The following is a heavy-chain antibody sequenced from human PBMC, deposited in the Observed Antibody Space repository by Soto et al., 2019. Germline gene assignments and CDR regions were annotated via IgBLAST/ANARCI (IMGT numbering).Heavy chain of an antibody. D-gene: IGHD3-10*01. J-gene: IGHJ3*02. CDR1: GGSMNSHDYY. V-gene: IGHV4-30-4*01. Sequence: QQQLQESGPGLVKPSQTLSLTCTVSGGSMNSHDYYWGWIRQPPGQGLEWIGYIHNSGSTYYNPSLKSRLTISSDMSKNQFALRLNSVTAADTALYFCARGEVRGPFDIWGQGTKVTVSS. CDR3: ARGEVRGPFDI. CDR2: IHNSGST.